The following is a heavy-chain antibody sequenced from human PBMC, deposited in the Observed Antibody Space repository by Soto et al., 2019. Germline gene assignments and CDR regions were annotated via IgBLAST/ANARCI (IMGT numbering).Heavy chain of an antibody. J-gene: IGHJ6*02. CDR2: IYTSGST. CDR3: ARVLRSGGMDV. D-gene: IGHD3-10*01. CDR1: GGSISSYY. Sequence: SETLSLTCTVSGGSISSYYWSWIRQPAGKGLEWIGRIYTSGSTNYNPPLKSRVTMSVDTSKNQFSLKLSPVTAADTAVYYCARVLRSGGMDVWGQGTTVTVSS. V-gene: IGHV4-4*07.